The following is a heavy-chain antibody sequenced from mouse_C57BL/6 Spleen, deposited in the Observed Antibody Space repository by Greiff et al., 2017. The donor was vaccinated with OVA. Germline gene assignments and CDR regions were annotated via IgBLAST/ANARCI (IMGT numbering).Heavy chain of an antibody. CDR2: INPNNGGT. CDR1: GYTFTDYY. V-gene: IGHV1-26*01. Sequence: VQLQQSGPELVKPGASVKISCKASGYTFTDYYMNWVKQSHGKSLEWIGDINPNNGGTSYNQKFKGKATLTVDKSSSTAYMELRSLTSEDSAVYYCAFLTNWYYFDYWGQGTTLTVSS. J-gene: IGHJ2*01. CDR3: AFLTNWYYFDY. D-gene: IGHD4-1*01.